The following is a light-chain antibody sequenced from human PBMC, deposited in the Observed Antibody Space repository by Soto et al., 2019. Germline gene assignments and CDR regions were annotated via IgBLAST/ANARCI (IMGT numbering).Light chain of an antibody. J-gene: IGKJ1*01. CDR2: AAS. Sequence: DIQITQSPSSVSSSVGDRVTVTCRAIQGISSWLAWYQKKPGKAPKLLIYAASSLQSGVPSRFSGSGSGTDFTLTISSLQPEDFATYYCQHYNSYSEAFGQGTKVDIK. CDR1: QGISSW. CDR3: QHYNSYSEA. V-gene: IGKV1D-16*01.